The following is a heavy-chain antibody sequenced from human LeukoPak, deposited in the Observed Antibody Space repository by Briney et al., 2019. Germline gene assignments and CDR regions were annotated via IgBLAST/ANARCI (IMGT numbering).Heavy chain of an antibody. CDR2: FQYSGST. Sequence: SETLSLTCTVSGGSISSYYWSWIRQPPGKGLEWIGYFQYSGSTNYNPSLKSRVTISVDTSKNQFSLKLSSVTTADTAMYYCARKVRGDYVDYWGQGTLVTVSS. D-gene: IGHD4-17*01. J-gene: IGHJ4*02. CDR1: GGSISSYY. CDR3: ARKVRGDYVDY. V-gene: IGHV4-59*01.